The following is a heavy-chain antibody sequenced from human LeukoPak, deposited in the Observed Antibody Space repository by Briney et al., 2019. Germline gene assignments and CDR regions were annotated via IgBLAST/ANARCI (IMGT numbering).Heavy chain of an antibody. CDR3: ARTPLRGATFFTSYPNWFDT. CDR1: GGSISSYY. J-gene: IGHJ5*02. Sequence: SETLSLTCTVSGGSISSYYWSWIRQPAAKGLEWIGRVYSSGSTDYNPSLKSRLSISVDTSKIQFSLRLSSVTVADTAVYYCARTPLRGATFFTSYPNWFDTWGQGTLVTVSS. D-gene: IGHD3-10*01. V-gene: IGHV4-4*07. CDR2: VYSSGST.